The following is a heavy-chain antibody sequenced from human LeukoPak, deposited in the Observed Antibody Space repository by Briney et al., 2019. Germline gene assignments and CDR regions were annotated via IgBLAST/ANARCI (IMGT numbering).Heavy chain of an antibody. CDR3: ARESPDLYYFDY. CDR2: INSDGSGT. CDR1: GFTFSSYW. Sequence: GGSLRLSCAASGFTFSSYWMHWVRQAPGKGLVWVSRINSDGSGTSYADSVKGRFTISRDNAKNTLYLQMNSLRAEDTAVYYCARESPDLYYFDYWGQGTLVTVSS. V-gene: IGHV3-74*01. J-gene: IGHJ4*02.